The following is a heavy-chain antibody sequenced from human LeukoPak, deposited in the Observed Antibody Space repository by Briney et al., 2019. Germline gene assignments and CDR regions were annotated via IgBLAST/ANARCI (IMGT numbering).Heavy chain of an antibody. J-gene: IGHJ5*02. Sequence: GESLKISCKGSGYSFTSYWIGWVRQMPGKGLEWMGIIYPGDSDTRYSPSFQGQVTISADKSISTAYLRWSSLKASDTAMYYCARSAARPLNWFDPWGQGTLVTVSS. V-gene: IGHV5-51*01. CDR1: GYSFTSYW. D-gene: IGHD6-6*01. CDR2: IYPGDSDT. CDR3: ARSAARPLNWFDP.